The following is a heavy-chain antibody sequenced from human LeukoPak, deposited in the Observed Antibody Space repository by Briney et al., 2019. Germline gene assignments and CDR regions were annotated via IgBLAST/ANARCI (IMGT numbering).Heavy chain of an antibody. J-gene: IGHJ4*02. CDR2: ISYDGSNK. D-gene: IGHD3-22*01. V-gene: IGHV3-30*01. CDR3: ARGAPYDSSGYQTPVDY. Sequence: GGSLRLSCAASGFTFGSYAMHWVRQAPGKGLEWVAVISYDGSNKYYADSVKGRFTISRDNSKNTLYLQMNSLRAEDTAVYYCARGAPYDSSGYQTPVDYWGQGTLVTVSS. CDR1: GFTFGSYA.